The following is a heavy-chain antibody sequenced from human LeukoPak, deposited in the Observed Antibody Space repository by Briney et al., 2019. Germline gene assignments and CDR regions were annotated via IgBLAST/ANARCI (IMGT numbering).Heavy chain of an antibody. D-gene: IGHD4-11*01. CDR2: IIPILGIA. V-gene: IGHV1-69*04. J-gene: IGHJ4*02. Sequence: GASVKVSCKASGGTFSSYTISWVRQAPGQGLEWRGRIIPILGIANYAQKFQGRVTITADKSTSTAYMELSSLRSEDTAVYYCARERGYSNYVIDYWGQGTLVTVSS. CDR3: ARERGYSNYVIDY. CDR1: GGTFSSYT.